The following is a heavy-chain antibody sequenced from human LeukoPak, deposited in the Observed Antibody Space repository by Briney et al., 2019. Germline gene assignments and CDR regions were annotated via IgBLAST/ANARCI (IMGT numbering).Heavy chain of an antibody. J-gene: IGHJ4*02. Sequence: GGSLRLPCEVSGFSFSNFAMSWVRQAAGKGLEWVSAISGSGGSTYYAESVQGRFTISRDNSKNTLYLQMNSLRAEDTAVYYCAKDAIGQYRPYYFDHWGQGTLVPVSS. CDR1: GFSFSNFA. CDR2: ISGSGGST. CDR3: AKDAIGQYRPYYFDH. V-gene: IGHV3-23*01. D-gene: IGHD3-16*02.